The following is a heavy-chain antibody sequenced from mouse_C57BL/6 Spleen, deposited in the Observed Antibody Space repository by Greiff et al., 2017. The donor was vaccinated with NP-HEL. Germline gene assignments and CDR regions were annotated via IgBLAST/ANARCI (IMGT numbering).Heavy chain of an antibody. Sequence: DVKLVESGPGLVKPSQSLSLTCSVTGYSITSGYYWNWIRQFPGNKLEWMGYISYDGSNNYNPSLKNRISITRDTSKNQFFLKLNSVTTEDTATYYCARYHNYYGSSWYFDVWGTGTTVTVSS. D-gene: IGHD1-1*01. CDR2: ISYDGSN. J-gene: IGHJ1*03. CDR3: ARYHNYYGSSWYFDV. V-gene: IGHV3-6*01. CDR1: GYSITSGYY.